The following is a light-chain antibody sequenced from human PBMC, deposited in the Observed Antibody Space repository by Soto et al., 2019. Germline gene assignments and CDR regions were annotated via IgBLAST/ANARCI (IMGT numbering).Light chain of an antibody. CDR1: QSVTNSY. CDR3: QQYGSSRWT. CDR2: GAS. V-gene: IGKV3-20*01. Sequence: EIVLTQSPGTLSLSPGERATLSCRASQSVTNSYLAWYQQKPGQAPRLLIYGASSRATGIPDRFSGSGSGTDVTLTISRLEPEDFAVYYCQQYGSSRWTFGQGTKVEIK. J-gene: IGKJ1*01.